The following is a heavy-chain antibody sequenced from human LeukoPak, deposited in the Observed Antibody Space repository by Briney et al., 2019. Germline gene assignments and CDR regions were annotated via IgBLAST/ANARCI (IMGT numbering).Heavy chain of an antibody. D-gene: IGHD3-3*01. CDR1: GFTFSSYG. CDR3: AKNHSPYDYDFWSGYLPSLYYYYGMDV. V-gene: IGHV3-30*18. CDR2: ISYDGSNK. Sequence: GRSLRLSCAASGFTFSSYGMHWVRQAPGRGLEWVAVISYDGSNKYYADSVKGRFTISRDTSKNTLYLQMNSLRAEATAVCYCAKNHSPYDYDFWSGYLPSLYYYYGMDVWGQGTTVTVSS. J-gene: IGHJ6*02.